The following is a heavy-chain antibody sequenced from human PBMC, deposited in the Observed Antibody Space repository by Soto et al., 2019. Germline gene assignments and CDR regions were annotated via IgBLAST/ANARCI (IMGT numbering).Heavy chain of an antibody. J-gene: IGHJ6*02. D-gene: IGHD4-17*01. Sequence: ASVKVSCKASGYTFTSYGISWVRQAPGQGLEWMGWISAYNGNTNYAQKLQGRVTMTTDTSTSTAYMELRSLRSDDTAVYYCARDRLGYGDHNYCYGMDVWGQGTTVTVSS. CDR3: ARDRLGYGDHNYCYGMDV. V-gene: IGHV1-18*01. CDR2: ISAYNGNT. CDR1: GYTFTSYG.